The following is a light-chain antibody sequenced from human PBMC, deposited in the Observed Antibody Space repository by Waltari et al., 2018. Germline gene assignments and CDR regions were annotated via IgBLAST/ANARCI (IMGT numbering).Light chain of an antibody. J-gene: IGLJ2*01. CDR2: EVS. Sequence: QSALTQPRSVSGSPGQSVTISCPVAGSDVGGYHFVPWYQQHPGKAPKLMLDEVSKRPSGVPDRFSGSKSGNTASLTISGLQAEDEADYYCCSYAGDYSWIFGGGTKVTVL. CDR1: GSDVGGYHF. CDR3: CSYAGDYSWI. V-gene: IGLV2-11*01.